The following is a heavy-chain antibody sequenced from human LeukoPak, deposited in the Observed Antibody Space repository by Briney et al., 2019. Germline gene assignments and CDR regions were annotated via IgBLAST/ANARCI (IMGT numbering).Heavy chain of an antibody. CDR2: ISSSSSYI. J-gene: IGHJ4*02. CDR1: GFTFSSYS. CDR3: ARSLAYCGGDCYSVFDY. D-gene: IGHD2-21*02. Sequence: GGSLRLSCAASGFTFSSYSMNWVRQAPGKGLEWVSSISSSSSYIYYADSVKGRFTISRDNAKNSLYLQMNSLRAEDTAVYYCARSLAYCGGDCYSVFDYWGQGTLVTVSS. V-gene: IGHV3-21*01.